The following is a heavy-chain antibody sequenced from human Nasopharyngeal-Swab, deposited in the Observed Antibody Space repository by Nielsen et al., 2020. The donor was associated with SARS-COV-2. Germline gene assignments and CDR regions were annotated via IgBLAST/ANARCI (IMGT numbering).Heavy chain of an antibody. CDR3: ERERGRGGIWNYYYYYMDV. CDR1: GGSISSSSYY. D-gene: IGHD3-10*01. CDR2: IYYSWST. V-gene: IGHV4-39*07. J-gene: IGHJ6*03. Sequence: SETLSLTCTVSGGSISSSSYYWGWIRQPPGKGLEWIGSIYYSWSTYYNPSLKSRVTISVEPSKNQFSLKLSSVPAAETAVYYCERERGRGGIWNYYYYYMDVWGKGTTVTVSS.